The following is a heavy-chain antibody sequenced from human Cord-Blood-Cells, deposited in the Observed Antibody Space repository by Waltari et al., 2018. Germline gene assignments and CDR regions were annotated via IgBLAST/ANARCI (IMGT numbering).Heavy chain of an antibody. CDR1: GYTFTSSD. J-gene: IGHJ6*02. V-gene: IGHV1-8*01. Sequence: QVQLVQSGAEVKKPGASVKVSCKASGYTFTSSDRNWVRQAPGHWPEWMGWMNPNSGNQGYAQKFQGRVTMTRNTSISTAYMELSSLRSEDTAVYYCARLYYYDSSGYYRYYGMDVWGQGTTVTVSS. CDR3: ARLYYYDSSGYYRYYGMDV. D-gene: IGHD3-22*01. CDR2: MNPNSGNQ.